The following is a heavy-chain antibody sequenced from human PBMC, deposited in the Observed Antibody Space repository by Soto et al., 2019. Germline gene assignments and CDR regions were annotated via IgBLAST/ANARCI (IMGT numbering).Heavy chain of an antibody. CDR1: GASIDDRGHH. CDR3: ARDKGISVVGFFRKDPYFGLDV. D-gene: IGHD6-19*01. J-gene: IGHJ6*02. CDR2: VYHDGTN. Sequence: QLKESGPGQVSPSETLSLTCSVSGASIDDRGHHWSWLRRAPGRGLEWLGSVYHDGTNYYNPSHKTRVSVSVDTAKNQFSLKWASVTAADTAVYFCARDKGISVVGFFRKDPYFGLDVWGPGTTVTVSS. V-gene: IGHV4-39*02.